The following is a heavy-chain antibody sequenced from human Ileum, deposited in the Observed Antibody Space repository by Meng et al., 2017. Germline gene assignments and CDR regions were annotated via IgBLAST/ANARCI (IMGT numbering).Heavy chain of an antibody. CDR1: GFTFSGHW. J-gene: IGHJ4*01. D-gene: IGHD2-2*01. CDR2: IKDDGSDK. CDR3: ARQDRGTRSSPAY. Sequence: GESLKISCAASGFTFSGHWMTWLRQGPGKGLEWVANIKDDGSDKNYADSVRGRFTISRDNAKNSMYMQMNSLRVEDTAVYYCARQDRGTRSSPAYWGQGNRVT. V-gene: IGHV3-7*01.